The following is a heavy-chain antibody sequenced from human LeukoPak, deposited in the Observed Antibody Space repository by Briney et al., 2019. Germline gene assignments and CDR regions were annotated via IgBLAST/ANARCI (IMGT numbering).Heavy chain of an antibody. Sequence: PGGSLRLSCAASGFTFSSYGMHWVRQAPGKGLEWVAFIRYDGSNKYYADSVKGRFTISRDNSKNTLYLQMNSLRAEDTAVYYCVTTDLYDFWSGYHFDYWGQGTLVTVSS. CDR3: VTTDLYDFWSGYHFDY. V-gene: IGHV3-30*02. J-gene: IGHJ4*02. CDR1: GFTFSSYG. D-gene: IGHD3-3*01. CDR2: IRYDGSNK.